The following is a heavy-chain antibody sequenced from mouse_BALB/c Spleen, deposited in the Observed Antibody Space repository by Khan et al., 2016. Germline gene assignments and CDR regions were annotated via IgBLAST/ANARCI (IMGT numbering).Heavy chain of an antibody. J-gene: IGHJ3*01. CDR3: ARSPYDYDVGFAY. Sequence: VQLQQSGAELVKPGASVKLSCTASGFNIKDTYMHWVKQRPEQGLEWIGRIDPANVNTKYDPKFQGKATITADTSSNTAYLQLSSLTSEDTAVYYCARSPYDYDVGFAYWGQGTLVTVSA. CDR1: GFNIKDTY. V-gene: IGHV14-3*02. CDR2: IDPANVNT. D-gene: IGHD2-4*01.